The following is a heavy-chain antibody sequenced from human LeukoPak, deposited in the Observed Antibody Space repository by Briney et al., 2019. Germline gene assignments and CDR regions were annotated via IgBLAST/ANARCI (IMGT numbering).Heavy chain of an antibody. Sequence: PSETLSLTCTVSGGSITSYYWSWIRQPPGKGLEWIGYIYNSGRTNYNPSLKSRVTISADTSKNQFSLKLSSVTAADTAVYYCASLYNWNAGRIDYWGQGTLVTVSS. D-gene: IGHD1-20*01. V-gene: IGHV4-59*12. CDR1: GGSITSYY. J-gene: IGHJ4*02. CDR3: ASLYNWNAGRIDY. CDR2: IYNSGRT.